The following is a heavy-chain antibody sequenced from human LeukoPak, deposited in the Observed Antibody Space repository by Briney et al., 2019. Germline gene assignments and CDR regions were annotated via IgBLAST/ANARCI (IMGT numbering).Heavy chain of an antibody. D-gene: IGHD1-14*01. CDR3: ARVRNNYMDV. Sequence: SVKVSCKASGYTFTSYDINWVRQATGQGLEWMGGIIPIFGTANYAQKFQGRVTITTDESTSTAYMELSSLRSEDTAVYYCARVRNNYMDVWGKGTTVTVSS. CDR2: IIPIFGTA. V-gene: IGHV1-69*05. J-gene: IGHJ6*03. CDR1: GYTFTSYD.